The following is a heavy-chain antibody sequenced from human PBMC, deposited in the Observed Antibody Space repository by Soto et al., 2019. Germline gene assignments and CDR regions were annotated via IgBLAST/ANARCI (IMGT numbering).Heavy chain of an antibody. CDR2: IWYDGTNK. CDR3: AKALTGRNGGFDI. Sequence: PGGSLRLSCVASGFTFTSYGMHWVRQAPGKGLEWVAGIWYDGTNKNYADSAGGRFTISRDNSKSTLYLQMNSLRAEDTAVYYCAKALTGRNGGFDIWGQGTVVTVSS. CDR1: GFTFTSYG. D-gene: IGHD3-9*01. J-gene: IGHJ3*02. V-gene: IGHV3-33*03.